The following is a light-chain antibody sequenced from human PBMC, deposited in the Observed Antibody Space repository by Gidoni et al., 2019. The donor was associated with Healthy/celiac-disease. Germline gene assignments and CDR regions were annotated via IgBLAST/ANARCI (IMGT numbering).Light chain of an antibody. J-gene: IGKJ4*01. CDR1: QSVLYSSNNKNY. CDR3: QQYYSTPLT. CDR2: WAS. Sequence: DIVMTQSPDSLAVSLGERATINCKSSQSVLYSSNNKNYFAWYQQKPGQPPKLLIYWASTRESGVPDRFSVSGSGTDFTLTISILQAEDVAVYYCQQYYSTPLTFGGGTKVEIK. V-gene: IGKV4-1*01.